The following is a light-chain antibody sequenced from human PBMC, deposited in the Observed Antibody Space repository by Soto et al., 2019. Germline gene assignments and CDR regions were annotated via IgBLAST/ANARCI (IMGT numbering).Light chain of an antibody. CDR2: GNS. J-gene: IGLJ3*02. CDR1: SSNIGAGYD. V-gene: IGLV1-40*01. CDR3: QSYDTSLRVRV. Sequence: QSVLTQPPSLSGAPGQRVTISCTGSSSNIGAGYDVHWYQHLPGTAPRLLISGNSNRPSGVPDRFSGSKSGTSASLDIAGLQAEDEADYYCQSYDTSLRVRVFGGGTQLTVL.